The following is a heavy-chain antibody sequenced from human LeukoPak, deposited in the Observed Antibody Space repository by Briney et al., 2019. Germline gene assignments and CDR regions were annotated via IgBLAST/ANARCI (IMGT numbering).Heavy chain of an antibody. V-gene: IGHV3-23*01. CDR3: AKQDYYHAFDI. Sequence: GGSLRLSCAASGFAFRSYAMSWVRQAPGKGLEWVSSVDSSGGVTFHADPVKGRFTISRDNSKNTLYMQMNSLRAEDTAVYYCAKQDYYHAFDIWGQRTVVTVSS. D-gene: IGHD1-26*01. J-gene: IGHJ3*02. CDR2: VDSSGGVT. CDR1: GFAFRSYA.